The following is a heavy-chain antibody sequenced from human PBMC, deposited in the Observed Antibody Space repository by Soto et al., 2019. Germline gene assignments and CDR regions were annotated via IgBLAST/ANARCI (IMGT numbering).Heavy chain of an antibody. CDR1: GGSISSYY. CDR2: IYTSGST. Sequence: PSETLSLTCTVSGGSISSYYWSWIRQPTGKGLEWIGRIYTSGSTNYNPSLKSRVTMSVDTSKNQFSLKLSSVTAADTAVHYCARGGSSWYLEWFDPWGQGTLVTVSS. V-gene: IGHV4-4*07. D-gene: IGHD6-13*01. CDR3: ARGGSSWYLEWFDP. J-gene: IGHJ5*02.